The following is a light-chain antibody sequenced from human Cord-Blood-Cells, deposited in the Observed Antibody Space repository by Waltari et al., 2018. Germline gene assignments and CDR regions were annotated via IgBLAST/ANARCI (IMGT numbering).Light chain of an antibody. Sequence: QSALTQPASVSGSPGQSITISCTGTSSDVGGYNYVSWYQQHPGKAPKLMIYDVSKRPSGVSNRCSGSKSGNTASLTISGLQAEDEADYYCSSYTSSSTFGVFGTGTKVTVL. CDR1: SSDVGGYNY. V-gene: IGLV2-14*01. CDR3: SSYTSSSTFGV. CDR2: DVS. J-gene: IGLJ1*01.